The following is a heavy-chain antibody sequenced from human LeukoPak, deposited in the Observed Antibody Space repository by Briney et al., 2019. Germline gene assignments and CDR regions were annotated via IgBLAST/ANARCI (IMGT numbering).Heavy chain of an antibody. J-gene: IGHJ4*02. CDR2: ISGGGGSS. CDR1: GFTFNNYA. D-gene: IGHD5-18*01. Sequence: GGSLRLSCAASGFTFNNYAMTWVRQAPGKGLEWASVISGGGGSSCYADSVKGRFTVSRDNSKNTLYLQMNSLRDEDTAVYYCAKGQGYNYGDSIDYWGQGTLVTVSS. CDR3: AKGQGYNYGDSIDY. V-gene: IGHV3-23*01.